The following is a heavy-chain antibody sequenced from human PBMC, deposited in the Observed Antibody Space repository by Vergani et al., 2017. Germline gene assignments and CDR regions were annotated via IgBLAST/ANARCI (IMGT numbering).Heavy chain of an antibody. Sequence: QVQLVQSGAEVKKPGSSVKVSCKASGGTFSSYAISWVRQAPGQGLEWMGGIIPIFGTANYAQKFQGRVTITADESTGTAYMELSSLRSEDTAVYYCARGAGKNTIFGVVIISYFDYWGQGTLVTVSS. V-gene: IGHV1-69*01. D-gene: IGHD3-3*01. J-gene: IGHJ4*02. CDR1: GGTFSSYA. CDR2: IIPIFGTA. CDR3: ARGAGKNTIFGVVIISYFDY.